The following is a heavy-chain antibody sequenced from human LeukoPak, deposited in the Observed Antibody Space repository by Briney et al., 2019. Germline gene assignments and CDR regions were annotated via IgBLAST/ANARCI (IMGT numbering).Heavy chain of an antibody. Sequence: PSETLSLTCAVNGESFNGFYWTWIRQSPGKGLEWIGEINDIGHTNYNASLKSRVTISLDTSQKQFSLKLTSVTGADTAVYYCARGEGNDYVWGSFYYYLDVWGKGTAVTVSS. V-gene: IGHV4-34*01. CDR2: INDIGHT. D-gene: IGHD3-16*01. J-gene: IGHJ6*03. CDR3: ARGEGNDYVWGSFYYYLDV. CDR1: GESFNGFY.